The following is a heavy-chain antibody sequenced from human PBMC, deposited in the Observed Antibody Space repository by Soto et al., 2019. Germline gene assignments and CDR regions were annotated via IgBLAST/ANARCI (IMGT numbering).Heavy chain of an antibody. Sequence: ASVKVSSKASGYTFTNYYMHWVRQAPGQGLEWMGIINPSGGSTNYAQKFQGRVTITADKSTGTAYMELNSLRSEDTAVYYCVRDSPIGSTFSGYDGIDYWGQGTLVTVSS. CDR2: INPSGGST. J-gene: IGHJ4*02. D-gene: IGHD5-12*01. CDR3: VRDSPIGSTFSGYDGIDY. CDR1: GYTFTNYY. V-gene: IGHV1-46*01.